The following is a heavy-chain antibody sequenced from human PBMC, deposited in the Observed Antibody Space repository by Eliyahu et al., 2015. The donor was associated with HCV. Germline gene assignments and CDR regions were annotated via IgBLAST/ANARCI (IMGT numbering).Heavy chain of an antibody. J-gene: IGHJ4*02. D-gene: IGHD1-1*01. Sequence: QIHLVQSGGEVKKPGASVRVSCEASGFLFXAYGFTWVRQAPGQGLEWMGWVSAHNGYTNYAQKFQDRVTMNTDTSTNTVYLELRSLTTDDTAVYFCARGGTSVALQLSDYWGQGTPVTVSS. CDR2: VSAHNGYT. CDR1: GFLFXAYG. V-gene: IGHV1-18*01. CDR3: ARGGTSVALQLSDY.